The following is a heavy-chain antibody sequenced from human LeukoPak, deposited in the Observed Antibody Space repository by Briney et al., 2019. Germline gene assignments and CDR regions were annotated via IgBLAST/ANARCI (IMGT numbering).Heavy chain of an antibody. D-gene: IGHD5-12*01. J-gene: IGHJ4*02. Sequence: GGSLRLSCTGSGFTFSRYGINWVRQAPGKGLEWVSVIWGNGYTTYYADSVKGRFTISRDNSKNTVYLQMDSLRAEDTAIYYCAKDREPDDGYDIDSWGQGTLVTVSS. CDR1: GFTFSRYG. V-gene: IGHV3-23*01. CDR2: IWGNGYTT. CDR3: AKDREPDDGYDIDS.